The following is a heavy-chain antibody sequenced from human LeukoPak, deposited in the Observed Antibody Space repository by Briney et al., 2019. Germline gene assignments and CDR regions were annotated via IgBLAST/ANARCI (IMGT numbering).Heavy chain of an antibody. V-gene: IGHV4-61*02. CDR1: GGSISSGSYY. D-gene: IGHD2-2*03. CDR3: ARGVGYCSSTSCYHYYSMDV. Sequence: SQTLSLTCTVSGGSISSGSYYWSWIRQPAGKGLEWIGRIYTSGSTNYNPSLKSRVTISVDTSKNQFSLKLSSVTAADTAVYYCARGVGYCSSTSCYHYYSMDVWGQGTTVTVSS. J-gene: IGHJ6*02. CDR2: IYTSGST.